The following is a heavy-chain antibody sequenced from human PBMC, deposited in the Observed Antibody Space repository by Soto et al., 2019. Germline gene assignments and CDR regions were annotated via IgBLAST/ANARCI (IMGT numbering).Heavy chain of an antibody. V-gene: IGHV4-61*01. CDR1: GGSVSSGSYY. Sequence: ETLSLTCPVSGGSVSSGSYYWSWIRQPPGKGLEWIGYIYYSGSTNYNPSLKSRVTISVDTSKNQFSLKLSSVTAADTAVYYCARSPPRITMVRGVSAHYFYYWGQGTLVTVSS. CDR2: IYYSGST. CDR3: ARSPPRITMVRGVSAHYFYY. D-gene: IGHD3-10*01. J-gene: IGHJ4*02.